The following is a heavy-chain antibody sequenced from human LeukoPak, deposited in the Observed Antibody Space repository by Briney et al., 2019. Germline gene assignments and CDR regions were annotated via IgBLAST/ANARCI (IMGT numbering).Heavy chain of an antibody. J-gene: IGHJ5*02. V-gene: IGHV4-34*01. CDR1: GESLTDYY. Sequence: SETLSLTCAVYGESLTDYYWSWIRQPPGKGLEWIGEINHSGSTNYNPSLKSRVTISLDTSKNQFSLKLSSVTAADTAVYYCARAADLDYGDDNWFDPWGQGTLVTVSS. D-gene: IGHD4-17*01. CDR3: ARAADLDYGDDNWFDP. CDR2: INHSGST.